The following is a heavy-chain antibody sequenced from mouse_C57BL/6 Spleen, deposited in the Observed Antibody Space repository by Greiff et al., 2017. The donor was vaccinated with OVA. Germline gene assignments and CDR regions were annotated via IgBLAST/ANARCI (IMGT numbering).Heavy chain of an antibody. D-gene: IGHD2-4*01. Sequence: EVQVVESGGGLVQPKGSLKLSCAASGFTFNTYAMHWVRQAPGKGLEWVARIRSKSSNSATYYADSVKDRFTISRNDSQSMLYLQMNNLKTEDTAMYYCVSLYYDYEDYAMDYWGQGTSVTVSS. CDR2: IRSKSSNSAT. CDR3: VSLYYDYEDYAMDY. V-gene: IGHV10-3*01. J-gene: IGHJ4*01. CDR1: GFTFNTYA.